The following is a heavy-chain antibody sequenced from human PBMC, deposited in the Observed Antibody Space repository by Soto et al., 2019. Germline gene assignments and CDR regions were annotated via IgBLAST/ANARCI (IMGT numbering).Heavy chain of an antibody. V-gene: IGHV1-8*01. CDR2: MNPNSGNT. J-gene: IGHJ4*02. Sequence: ASVKASCKASGYTFTSYDINWVRQATGQGLEWMGWMNPNSGNTGYAQKFQGRVTMTRNTSISTAYMELSSLRSEDTAVYYCARSVVPAAIHDYWGQGTLVTVSS. CDR1: GYTFTSYD. CDR3: ARSVVPAAIHDY. D-gene: IGHD2-2*02.